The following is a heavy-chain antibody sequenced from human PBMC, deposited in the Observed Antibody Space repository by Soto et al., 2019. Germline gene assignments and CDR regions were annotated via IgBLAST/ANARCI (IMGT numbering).Heavy chain of an antibody. J-gene: IGHJ6*02. CDR1: GYSISSGYY. CDR2: IYHSGST. D-gene: IGHD3-10*01. V-gene: IGHV4-38-2*02. CDR3: ARDGSFITMVRGVIVYYGMDV. Sequence: SETLSLTCTVSGYSISSGYYWGWIRQPPGKGLEWIGSIYHSGSTYYNPSLKSRVTISVDTSKNQFSLKLSSVTAADTAVYYCARDGSFITMVRGVIVYYGMDVWGQGTTVTVSS.